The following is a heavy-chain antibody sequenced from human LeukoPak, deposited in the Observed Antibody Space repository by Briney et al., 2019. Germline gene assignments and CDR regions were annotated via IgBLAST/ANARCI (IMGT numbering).Heavy chain of an antibody. D-gene: IGHD3-3*01. CDR3: ASQITIFGVVTAFDY. CDR1: GGSISSYY. J-gene: IGHJ4*02. V-gene: IGHV4-4*07. Sequence: PSETLSLTCTVSGGSISSYYWSWIRQPAGKGLEWIGRIYTSGSTNYSPSLKSRVTISVDRSKNQFSLKLSSVTAADTAVYYCASQITIFGVVTAFDYWGQGTLVTVSS. CDR2: IYTSGST.